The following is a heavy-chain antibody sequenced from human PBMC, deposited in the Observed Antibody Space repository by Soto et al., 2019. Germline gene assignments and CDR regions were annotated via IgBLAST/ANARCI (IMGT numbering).Heavy chain of an antibody. V-gene: IGHV4-31*03. CDR2: IYYSGST. J-gene: IGHJ4*02. Sequence: SETLSLTCTVSGGSISSGGYYWSWIRQHPGKGLEWIGYIYYSGSTYYNPSLKSRVTISVDTSKNQFSLKLSSVTAADTAVYYCAREVGIQLWSNFDYWGQGTLVTVSS. CDR1: GGSISSGGYY. D-gene: IGHD5-18*01. CDR3: AREVGIQLWSNFDY.